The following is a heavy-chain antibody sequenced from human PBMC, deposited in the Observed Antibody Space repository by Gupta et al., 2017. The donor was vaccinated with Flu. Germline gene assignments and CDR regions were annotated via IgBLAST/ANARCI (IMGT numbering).Heavy chain of an antibody. J-gene: IGHJ6*02. CDR3: ARSNVAYYYYALGV. CDR1: GYSISSGSF. CDR2: IYHSGDT. V-gene: IGHV4-38-2*01. D-gene: IGHD2-8*01. Sequence: QVRLQESGSGLVKPSETLSLTCAVSGYSISSGSFWGWIRQPPGKGLEWIGTIYHSGDTHYNPSLESRVTILVDTSKNQFSLNLNSVTATDTAVYYCARSNVAYYYYALGVWGPGTTVTVSS.